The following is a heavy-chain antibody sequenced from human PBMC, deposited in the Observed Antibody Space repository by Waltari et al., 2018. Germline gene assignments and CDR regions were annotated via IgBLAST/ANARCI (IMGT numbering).Heavy chain of an antibody. V-gene: IGHV3-21*01. CDR2: ISSSSSYI. CDR1: GFTFSSYR. Sequence: EVQLVESGGGLVKPGGSLRLSCAASGFTFSSYRMNWVRQAPGKGLEWVSSISSSSSYIYYADSVKGRFTISRDNAKNSLYLQMNSLRAEDTAVYYCVWFGEMDAFDIWGQGTMVTVSS. J-gene: IGHJ3*02. CDR3: VWFGEMDAFDI. D-gene: IGHD3-10*01.